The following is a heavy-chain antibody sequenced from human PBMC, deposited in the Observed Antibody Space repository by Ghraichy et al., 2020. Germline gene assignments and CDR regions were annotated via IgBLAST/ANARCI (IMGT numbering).Heavy chain of an antibody. V-gene: IGHV4-31*03. Sequence: LNISCTVSGGSISSGGYYWSWIRQHPGKGLEWIGYMYYSGTTYYNPSLKGRISISIDTSKNQFSLKLTSVTAADTAVYYCARGDYYGSGIYKWVDPWGQGTLVTVSS. CDR2: MYYSGTT. D-gene: IGHD3-10*01. CDR1: GGSISSGGYY. CDR3: ARGDYYGSGIYKWVDP. J-gene: IGHJ5*02.